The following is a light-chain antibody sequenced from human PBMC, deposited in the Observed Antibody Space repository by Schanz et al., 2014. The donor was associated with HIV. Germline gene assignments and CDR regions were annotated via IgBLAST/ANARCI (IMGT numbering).Light chain of an antibody. Sequence: QSALTQPPSASGSPGQSVTISCTGTRRDIGNYDFVSWYQQHPGQAPKLIIYEVTKRPSGVPARFSGSKSDNTASLTISGLQAEDEADYYCSSYTSSSTVVFGGGTKLTVL. CDR1: RRDIGNYDF. J-gene: IGLJ3*02. CDR3: SSYTSSSTVV. V-gene: IGLV2-18*02. CDR2: EVT.